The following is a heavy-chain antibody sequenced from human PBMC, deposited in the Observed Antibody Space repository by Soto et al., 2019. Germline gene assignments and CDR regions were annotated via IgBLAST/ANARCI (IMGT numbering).Heavy chain of an antibody. CDR3: VRDSFVRVPAAAS. Sequence: PSETLSLTCSVSGGSISGSEYYWSWIRQHPVKGLEWIGYIYYSGSTYYNPSLKSRVSISVDTSKNQFSLELSSVTAAHTAVYYCVRDSFVRVPAAASWGQGIQVTVSS. V-gene: IGHV4-31*03. J-gene: IGHJ5*02. CDR2: IYYSGST. D-gene: IGHD3-10*02. CDR1: GGSISGSEYY.